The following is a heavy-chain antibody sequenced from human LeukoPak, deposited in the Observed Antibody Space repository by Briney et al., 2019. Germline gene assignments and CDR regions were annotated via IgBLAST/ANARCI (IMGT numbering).Heavy chain of an antibody. CDR1: GGSISSSNW. J-gene: IGHJ4*02. Sequence: SETLSLTCAVSGGSISSSNWWSWVRQPPGNELEWIGEIYHSASTNYNPSLKSRVTISVDKSKNQFSLKLSSVTAADTAVYYCARVHFDDPTQELDYWGQGTLVTVSS. CDR2: IYHSAST. D-gene: IGHD3-9*01. CDR3: ARVHFDDPTQELDY. V-gene: IGHV4-4*02.